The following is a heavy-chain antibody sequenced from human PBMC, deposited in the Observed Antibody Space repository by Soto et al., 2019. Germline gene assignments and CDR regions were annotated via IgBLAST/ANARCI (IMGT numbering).Heavy chain of an antibody. V-gene: IGHV3-30*03. J-gene: IGHJ4*02. CDR3: PGDVASRY. D-gene: IGHD2-8*02. CDR2: ISLDGGTK. Sequence: QVQLVESGGGVVQPGRSLRLSCAVSGFTVSTYGMHWVRQAPGKGLEWVAVISLDGGTKYYADSVKGRFTISRDNSRNTLFLEMNSLRGDDMAFYYCPGDVASRYCGQGTLVIVSS. CDR1: GFTVSTYG.